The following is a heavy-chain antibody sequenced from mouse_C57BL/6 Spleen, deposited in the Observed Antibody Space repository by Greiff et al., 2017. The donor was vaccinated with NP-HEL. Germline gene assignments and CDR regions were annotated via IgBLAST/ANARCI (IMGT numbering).Heavy chain of an antibody. CDR3: ARRESLYGSGNWYLGG. Sequence: QVQLQQSGAELVKPGASVKISCKASGYAFSSYWMNWVKQRPGKGLEWIGQIYPGDGDTNYNGKFKGKATLTADKSSSTAYMQLSSLTSEDSAVFCCARRESLYGSGNWYLGGGGTGTTVTVSS. J-gene: IGHJ1*03. V-gene: IGHV1-80*01. D-gene: IGHD1-1*01. CDR2: IYPGDGDT. CDR1: GYAFSSYW.